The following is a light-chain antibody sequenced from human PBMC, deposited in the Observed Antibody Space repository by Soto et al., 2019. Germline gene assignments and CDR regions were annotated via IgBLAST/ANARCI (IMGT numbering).Light chain of an antibody. J-gene: IGLJ3*02. Sequence: QSALTQPASVSGSPGQSITISCTGTSSDVGGYDYVSWYQQQSGKAPKLIIYEVSNRPSGVSNRFSGSKSGNTASLTISGLQAEDEADYYCSSYTSSSTRVFGGGTKLTVL. CDR2: EVS. CDR1: SSDVGGYDY. V-gene: IGLV2-14*01. CDR3: SSYTSSSTRV.